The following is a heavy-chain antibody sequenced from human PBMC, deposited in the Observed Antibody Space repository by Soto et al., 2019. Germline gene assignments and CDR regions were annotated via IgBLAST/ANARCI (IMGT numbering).Heavy chain of an antibody. J-gene: IGHJ3*02. CDR1: GGSISSGGYY. CDR3: AREILLVVVSRGAFYI. D-gene: IGHD3-22*01. CDR2: IYYSGST. Sequence: SETLSLTCTVSGGSISSGGYYWSWIRQHPGKGLEWIGYIYYSGSTYYNPSLKSRVTISVDTSKNQFSLKLSSVTAADTAVYYCAREILLVVVSRGAFYIWGQGTMVTVSS. V-gene: IGHV4-31*03.